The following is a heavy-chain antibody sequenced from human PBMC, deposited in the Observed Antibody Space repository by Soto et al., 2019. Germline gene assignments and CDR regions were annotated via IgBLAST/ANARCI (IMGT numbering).Heavy chain of an antibody. V-gene: IGHV5-10-1*01. CDR3: ARHGTGVTIFGVVILSWFDP. CDR1: GYSFTSYW. J-gene: IGHJ5*02. D-gene: IGHD3-3*01. CDR2: IDPSDSYT. Sequence: GESLKISCKGSGYSFTSYWISWVRQMPGKGLEWMGRIDPSDSYTNYSPSFQGHVTISADKSISTAYLQWSSLKASDTAMYYCARHGTGVTIFGVVILSWFDPWGKGTLVTVSS.